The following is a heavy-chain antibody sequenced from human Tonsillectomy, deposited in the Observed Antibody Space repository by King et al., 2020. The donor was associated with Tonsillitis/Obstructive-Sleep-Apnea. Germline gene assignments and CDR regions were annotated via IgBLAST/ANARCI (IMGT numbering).Heavy chain of an antibody. V-gene: IGHV4-34*01. J-gene: IGHJ3*02. CDR3: ASDKLITMVQGDAFEI. CDR1: GGSFSGYY. CDR2: INHSGST. D-gene: IGHD3-10*01. Sequence: VQLQQWGAGLLKPSETLSLTCAVYGGSFSGYYWNWIRQPPGKGLELIGEINHSGSTHYNQSLKSRVTISLDTSKNQFSLKLRPVTAADTAGYDCASDKLITMVQGDAFEIWGQGTMVTVSS.